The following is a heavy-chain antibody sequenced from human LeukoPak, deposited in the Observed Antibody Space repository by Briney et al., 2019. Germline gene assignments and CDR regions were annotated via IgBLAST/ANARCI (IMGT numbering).Heavy chain of an antibody. V-gene: IGHV1-8*03. CDR3: ARSGHSYGYSRWFDP. Sequence: ASVKVSCKASGYTFTSYDINWVRQAPGQGLEWMGWMNPNSGNTGYAQKFQGRVTITRNTSISTAYMELSSLRSEDTAVYYCARSGHSYGYSRWFDPWGQGTLVTVSS. CDR1: GYTFTSYD. CDR2: MNPNSGNT. D-gene: IGHD5-18*01. J-gene: IGHJ5*02.